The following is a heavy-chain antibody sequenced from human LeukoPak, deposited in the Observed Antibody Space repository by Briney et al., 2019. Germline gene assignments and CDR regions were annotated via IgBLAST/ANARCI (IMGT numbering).Heavy chain of an antibody. CDR2: ISSNGGST. V-gene: IGHV3-64*01. Sequence: GGSLRLSCAASGFTFSSYAMHWVRQAPGKGLEYVSAISSNGGSTYYANSVKGRFTISRDNSKNTLYLQMGSLRAEDTAVYYCARAGRGLRYFDWLTYDYWGQGTLVTVSS. D-gene: IGHD3-9*01. CDR1: GFTFSSYA. CDR3: ARAGRGLRYFDWLTYDY. J-gene: IGHJ4*02.